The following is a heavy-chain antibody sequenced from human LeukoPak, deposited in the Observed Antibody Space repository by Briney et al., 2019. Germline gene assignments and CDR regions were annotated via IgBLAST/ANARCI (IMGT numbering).Heavy chain of an antibody. Sequence: SETLSLTCTVSGYSISSGYYWGWIRQPPGKGLEWIGSIYHSGSTYYNPSLKSRVTISVDTSKNQFSLKLSSVTAADTAVYYCAVSGYHDYWGQGTLVTVSS. D-gene: IGHD3-22*01. V-gene: IGHV4-38-2*02. J-gene: IGHJ4*02. CDR3: AVSGYHDY. CDR1: GYSISSGYY. CDR2: IYHSGST.